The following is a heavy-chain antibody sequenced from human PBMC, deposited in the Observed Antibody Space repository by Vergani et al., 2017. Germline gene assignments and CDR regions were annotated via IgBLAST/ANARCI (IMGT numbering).Heavy chain of an antibody. CDR3: ARHLRXLARNDVFDI. Sequence: QLQLQESGPRLVKPSETLALTCSLSGMSISNNNYYWGWIRQPPGKGLEWIGSIYDSRNNNYSPSLKSRVSISVDTSKNQFSLNPTSVTAADTAVYYCARHLRXLARNDVFDIWGHGTLVTVSS. V-gene: IGHV4-39*01. CDR2: IYDSRNN. J-gene: IGHJ3*02. D-gene: IGHD1-14*01. CDR1: GMSISNNNYY.